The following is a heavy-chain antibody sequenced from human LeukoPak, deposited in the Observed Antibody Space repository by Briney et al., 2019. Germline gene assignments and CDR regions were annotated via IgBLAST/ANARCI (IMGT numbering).Heavy chain of an antibody. CDR2: IHYSGST. D-gene: IGHD5-24*01. V-gene: IGHV4-59*01. Sequence: SETLSLTCTVSGGSISSYYWSWIRQPPGKGLEWVGYIHYSGSTNYNPSLKSRVTISVDTSKNQFSLKLSSVTAADTAVYYCARVSGDGYVLWGQGTLVTVSS. CDR3: ARVSGDGYVL. J-gene: IGHJ4*02. CDR1: GGSISSYY.